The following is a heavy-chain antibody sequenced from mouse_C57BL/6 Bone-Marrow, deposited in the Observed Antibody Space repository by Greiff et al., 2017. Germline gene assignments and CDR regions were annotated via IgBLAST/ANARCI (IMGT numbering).Heavy chain of an antibody. CDR3: ARYYGYDGRYFDV. J-gene: IGHJ1*03. CDR1: GYTFTDYY. V-gene: IGHV1-19*01. D-gene: IGHD2-2*01. Sequence: EVQLQQSGPVLVKPGASVKMSCKASGYTFTDYYMNWVKQSHGKSLEWIGVINPYNGGTSYNQKFKGKATLTVDKSSSTAYMELNSLTSEDSAVYYSARYYGYDGRYFDVWGTGTTVTVSS. CDR2: INPYNGGT.